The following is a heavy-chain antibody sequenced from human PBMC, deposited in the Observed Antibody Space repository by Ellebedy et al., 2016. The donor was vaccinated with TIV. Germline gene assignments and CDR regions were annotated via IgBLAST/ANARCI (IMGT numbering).Heavy chain of an antibody. CDR1: GYTFTSYF. J-gene: IGHJ4*02. Sequence: ASVKVSCKASGYTFTSYFMHWVRQAPGQGLQWMGVINPNGVSTIYAQNFLGRLTLTKDTSTSTVYMELSGLRSTDTAVYYCARVLRGGFDYWGQGTLVTASS. D-gene: IGHD3-10*01. CDR3: ARVLRGGFDY. V-gene: IGHV1-46*01. CDR2: INPNGVST.